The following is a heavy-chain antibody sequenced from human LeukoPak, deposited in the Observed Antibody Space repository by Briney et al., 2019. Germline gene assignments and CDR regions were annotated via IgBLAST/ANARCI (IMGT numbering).Heavy chain of an antibody. CDR1: GGSISSGSYY. D-gene: IGHD3-16*02. CDR3: ARDTYVWGSYRSRKDAFDI. CDR2: IYTRGSP. V-gene: IGHV4-61*02. Sequence: SQTLSLTCTDSGGSISSGSYYWSWLRQPSGKGLEWIGRIYTRGSPNYNPSLKRRVAISVDTSKNQFSLKLSSVTAADTAVYYCARDTYVWGSYRSRKDAFDIWGQGTMVTVSS. J-gene: IGHJ3*02.